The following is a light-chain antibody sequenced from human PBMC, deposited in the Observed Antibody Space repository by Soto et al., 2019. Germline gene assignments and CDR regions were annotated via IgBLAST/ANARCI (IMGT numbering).Light chain of an antibody. CDR1: QSLVYSDGNTY. Sequence: DVVMTQSPLSLPVTLGQPASISCRSSQSLVYSDGNTYLNWFQQRPGQSPRRLIYKVSNRDSGVPDRFSGSGSGTDFTLQISRVEAEDVGVDYCMQATHWPRTFGQGTKVEIK. J-gene: IGKJ1*01. V-gene: IGKV2-30*01. CDR2: KVS. CDR3: MQATHWPRT.